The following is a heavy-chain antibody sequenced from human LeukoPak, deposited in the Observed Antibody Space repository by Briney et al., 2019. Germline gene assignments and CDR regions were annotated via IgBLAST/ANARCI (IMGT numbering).Heavy chain of an antibody. CDR1: GGSVNTYY. Sequence: KPSETLSLTCTVSGGSVNTYYWSWIRQSPGKGLEWIGYIYHSGDTNYNPSLKSRVTISIDTSKNQFSLELISVTAADTAIYYCARDGPPSGSSFNWFDPWGQGTLVTVSS. D-gene: IGHD1-26*01. CDR3: ARDGPPSGSSFNWFDP. CDR2: IYHSGDT. J-gene: IGHJ5*02. V-gene: IGHV4-59*02.